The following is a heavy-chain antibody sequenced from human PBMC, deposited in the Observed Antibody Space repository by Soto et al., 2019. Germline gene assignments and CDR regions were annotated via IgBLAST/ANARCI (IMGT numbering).Heavy chain of an antibody. D-gene: IGHD4-17*01. CDR1: GFTFSSYS. CDR2: ISSSSSYI. J-gene: IGHJ4*02. CDR3: AREMDYGDCFDY. Sequence: EVQLVESGGGLVKPGGSLRLSCAASGFTFSSYSMNWVRQAPVKGLEWVSSISSSSSYIYYADSVKGRFTISRDNAKNSLYLQMNSLRAEDTAVYYCAREMDYGDCFDYWGQGTLVTVSS. V-gene: IGHV3-21*01.